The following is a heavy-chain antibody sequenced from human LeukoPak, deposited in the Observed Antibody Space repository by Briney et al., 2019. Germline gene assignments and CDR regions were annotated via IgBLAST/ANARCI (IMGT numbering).Heavy chain of an antibody. CDR3: ARDYYDTNYMDV. V-gene: IGHV1-46*01. CDR1: GYTFTGYY. J-gene: IGHJ6*03. CDR2: INPSGGST. D-gene: IGHD3-22*01. Sequence: AASVKVSCKASGYTFTGYYMHWVRQAPGQGLEWMGIINPSGGSTSYAQKFQGRVTMTRDMSTSTVYMELSSLRSEDTAVYYCARDYYDTNYMDVWGKGTTVTVSS.